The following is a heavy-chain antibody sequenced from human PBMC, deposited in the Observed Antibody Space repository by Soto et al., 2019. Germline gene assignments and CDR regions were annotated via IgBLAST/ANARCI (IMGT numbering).Heavy chain of an antibody. CDR1: GGTFSSYA. J-gene: IGHJ6*03. V-gene: IGHV1-69*13. Sequence: SVKVSCKASGGTFSSYAISWVRQAPGQGLEWMGGIIPLFGTAKYAQKFQGSVTITVDESTRTGYMELSSLRSEDTAVYYCATMGQDTTFYGSWSGFDMDVWG. CDR2: IIPLFGTA. D-gene: IGHD3-10*01. CDR3: ATMGQDTTFYGSWSGFDMDV.